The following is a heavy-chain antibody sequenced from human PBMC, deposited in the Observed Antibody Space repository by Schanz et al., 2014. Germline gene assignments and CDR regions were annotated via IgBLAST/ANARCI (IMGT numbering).Heavy chain of an antibody. V-gene: IGHV3-23*01. J-gene: IGHJ4*02. CDR1: GFTFSSYA. CDR3: AKQIHYDILTGTRN. D-gene: IGHD3-9*01. CDR2: LSGSGGST. Sequence: EVQLLESGGGLVQPGGSLRLSCAASGFTFSSYAMSWVRQAPGKGLEWVSALSGSGGSTYYADSVKGRFTISRDNSKNTQYLQMNSLRAEDTAVYYCAKQIHYDILTGTRNWGQGTLVTVSS.